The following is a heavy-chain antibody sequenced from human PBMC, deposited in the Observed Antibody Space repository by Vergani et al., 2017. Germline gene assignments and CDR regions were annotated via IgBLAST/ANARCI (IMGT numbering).Heavy chain of an antibody. CDR3: ARLRRQLVHL. CDR2: IYYSGST. J-gene: IGHJ4*02. Sequence: QLQLQESCPGLVKPSETLSLTCTVSGGSISSSSYYWGWIRQPPGKGLEWIGSIYYSGSTYYNPSLKSRVTISVDTSKNQFSLKLSSVTAADTAVYYCARLRRQLVHLWGQGTLVTVSS. V-gene: IGHV4-39*01. CDR1: GGSISSSSYY. D-gene: IGHD6-6*01.